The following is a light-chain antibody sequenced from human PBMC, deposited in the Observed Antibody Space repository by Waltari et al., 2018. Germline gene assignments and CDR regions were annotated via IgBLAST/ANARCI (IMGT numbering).Light chain of an antibody. V-gene: IGLV2-14*01. CDR1: SSSVGFYNY. J-gene: IGLJ3*02. Sequence: QSALPQPASVSGSPGQSITISCTATSSSVGFYNYVSWYQQHPGKAPKLMIYDVSGRPSGVSNRFSGSKSGNTASLTISGLQAEDEADYYCNSYAGSSSWVFGGGTKLTVL. CDR2: DVS. CDR3: NSYAGSSSWV.